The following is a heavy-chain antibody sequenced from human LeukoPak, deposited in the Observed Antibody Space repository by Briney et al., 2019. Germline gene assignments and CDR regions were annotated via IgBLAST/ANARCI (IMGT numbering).Heavy chain of an antibody. Sequence: ASVKVSCKASGGTFSSYAISWVRQAPGEGLEWMGWIGAYNGDTKYAQKFQGRVTITTDTSATTVYMELGSLRFDDAAVYYCAREACSDGVCYFEYWGQGTLVTVSS. D-gene: IGHD2-8*01. V-gene: IGHV1-18*01. CDR1: GGTFSSYA. CDR2: IGAYNGDT. J-gene: IGHJ4*02. CDR3: AREACSDGVCYFEY.